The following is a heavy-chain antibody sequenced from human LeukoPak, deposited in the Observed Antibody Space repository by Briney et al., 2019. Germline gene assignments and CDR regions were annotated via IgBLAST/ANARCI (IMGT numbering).Heavy chain of an antibody. CDR1: GYTLTELS. V-gene: IGHV1-24*01. J-gene: IGHJ4*02. CDR2: LDPEDGET. D-gene: IGHD3-3*01. CDR3: ATVPRFLEWLLYDY. Sequence: VASVKVSCKVSGYTLTELSMHWVRQAPGKGLEWMGGLDPEDGETIYAQKFQGRVTMTEDTSTDTAYMELSSLRSEDTAVYYCATVPRFLEWLLYDYWGQGTLVTVSS.